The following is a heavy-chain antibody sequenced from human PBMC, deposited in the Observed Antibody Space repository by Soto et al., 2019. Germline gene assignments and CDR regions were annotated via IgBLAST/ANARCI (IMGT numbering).Heavy chain of an antibody. D-gene: IGHD3-22*01. CDR1: GGSISSSSYY. Sequence: QLQLQESGPGLVKPSETLSLTCTVSGGSISSSSYYWGWIRQPPGKGLEWIGSIYYSGSTYYNPSLKSRVTXSXXTSKTQFSLKLSSVTAADTAVYYCARRGTHYYDSSGLGFDPWGQGTLVTVSS. CDR2: IYYSGST. V-gene: IGHV4-39*01. CDR3: ARRGTHYYDSSGLGFDP. J-gene: IGHJ5*02.